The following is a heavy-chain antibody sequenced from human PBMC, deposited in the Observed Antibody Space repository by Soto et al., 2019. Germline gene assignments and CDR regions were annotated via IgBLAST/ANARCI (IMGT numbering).Heavy chain of an antibody. V-gene: IGHV4-39*01. D-gene: IGHD3-9*01. J-gene: IGHJ6*02. CDR3: ASPILTGYYARYYYGMDV. Sequence: KPSETLSLTCTVSGGSISSSSYYWGWIRQPPGKGLEWIGSIYYSGSTYYNPSLKSRVTISVDTSKNRFSLKLSSVTAADTAVYYCASPILTGYYARYYYGMDVWGQGTTVTVS. CDR2: IYYSGST. CDR1: GGSISSSSYY.